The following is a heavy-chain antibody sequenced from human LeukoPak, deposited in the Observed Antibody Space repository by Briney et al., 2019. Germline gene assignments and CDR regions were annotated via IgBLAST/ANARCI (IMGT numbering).Heavy chain of an antibody. D-gene: IGHD6-13*01. CDR1: GGSISSSNW. V-gene: IGHV4-4*02. CDR3: ARRQRAARGYMDV. J-gene: IGHJ6*03. CDR2: IYHSGST. Sequence: PSETLSLTCAVSGGSISSSNWWSWVRQPPGKGLEWIGEIYHSGSTNYNPSLKSRVTISVDKSKNQFSLKLSSVTAADTAVYYCARRQRAARGYMDVWGKGTTVTVSS.